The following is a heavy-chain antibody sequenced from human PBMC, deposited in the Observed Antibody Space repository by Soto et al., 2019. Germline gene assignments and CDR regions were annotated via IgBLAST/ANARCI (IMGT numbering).Heavy chain of an antibody. CDR1: GGYISSGTYY. J-gene: IGHJ6*04. Sequence: QVQLQESGPGLVKPSQTLSLTCTVSGGYISSGTYYWSWVRQHPGKGLEWIGYIYYSWSTYYNPSLKSRVTISVDTSKNQFSLKLSSVTAADTAWYYCARGAYYYGSESYYYYYGMDVWGKGTTVTVSA. V-gene: IGHV4-31*03. CDR3: ARGAYYYGSESYYYYYGMDV. CDR2: IYYSWST. D-gene: IGHD3-10*01.